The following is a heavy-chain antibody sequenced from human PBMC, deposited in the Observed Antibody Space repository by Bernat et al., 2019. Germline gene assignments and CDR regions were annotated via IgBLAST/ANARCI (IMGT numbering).Heavy chain of an antibody. CDR2: IYSGGST. CDR3: AHIGYCSGGSCLGEPTEYFQH. J-gene: IGHJ1*01. V-gene: IGHV3-53*01. Sequence: EVQLVESGGGLIQPGGSLRLSCAASGFTVSSNYMSWVRQAPGTGLEWVSVIYSGGSTYYADSVKGRFTISRDTAKNTLYLQMNSLRAEDTAVYYCAHIGYCSGGSCLGEPTEYFQHWGQGTLVTVSS. CDR1: GFTVSSNY. D-gene: IGHD2-15*01.